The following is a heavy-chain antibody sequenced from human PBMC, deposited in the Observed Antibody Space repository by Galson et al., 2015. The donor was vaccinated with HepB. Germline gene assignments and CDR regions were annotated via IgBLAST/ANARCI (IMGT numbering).Heavy chain of an antibody. J-gene: IGHJ4*02. CDR2: ISSSSSYI. D-gene: IGHD6-19*01. V-gene: IGHV3-21*01. Sequence: SLRLSCAASRFTFSSYSMNWVRQAPGKGLEWVSSISSSSSYIYYADSVEGRFTISRDNAKNSLYLQMNSLRAEDTAVYYCARGAVAGPFDYWGQGTLVTVSS. CDR1: RFTFSSYS. CDR3: ARGAVAGPFDY.